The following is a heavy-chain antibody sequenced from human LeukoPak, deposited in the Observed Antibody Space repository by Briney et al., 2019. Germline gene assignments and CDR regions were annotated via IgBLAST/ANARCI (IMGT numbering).Heavy chain of an antibody. CDR1: AGSISSSSYY. CDR3: ASTGYCSSTSCRKNYFYYYMDV. J-gene: IGHJ6*03. CDR2: IYYSGST. D-gene: IGHD2-2*01. V-gene: IGHV4-39*07. Sequence: PSETLSLTCTVSAGSISSSSYYWGWIRQPPGKGLEWIGSIYYSGSTYYNPSLKSRVTISVDTSKNQFSLKLSSVTATDTAVYYCASTGYCSSTSCRKNYFYYYMDVWGKGTTVTISS.